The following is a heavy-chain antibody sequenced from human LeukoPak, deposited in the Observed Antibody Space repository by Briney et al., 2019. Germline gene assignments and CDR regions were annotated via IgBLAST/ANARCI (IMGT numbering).Heavy chain of an antibody. D-gene: IGHD6-13*01. CDR2: ISHDGSNK. V-gene: IGHV3-30*04. CDR3: ARDYGYSSSWPGRYYYYYMDV. Sequence: PGRSLRLSCAASGFTFSSYAMHWVRQVPGKGLEWVAVISHDGSNKYYADSVKGRFTISRDNSKNTLYLQMNSLRAEDTAVYYCARDYGYSSSWPGRYYYYYMDVWGKGTTVTVSS. J-gene: IGHJ6*03. CDR1: GFTFSSYA.